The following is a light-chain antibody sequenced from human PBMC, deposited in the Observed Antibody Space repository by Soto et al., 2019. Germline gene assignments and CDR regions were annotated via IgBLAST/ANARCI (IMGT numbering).Light chain of an antibody. CDR3: QQYGSSRWT. CDR1: QRISSSY. CDR2: AAS. V-gene: IGKV3-20*01. Sequence: EVVLTQSPGTLSLSPGERTTLSCRASQRISSSYLAWYQQKPGQAPRLLIYAASSRATGIPDRFSGSGSGTDFTLTISRLESEDFAVYYCQQYGSSRWTFVQGTKVEIK. J-gene: IGKJ1*01.